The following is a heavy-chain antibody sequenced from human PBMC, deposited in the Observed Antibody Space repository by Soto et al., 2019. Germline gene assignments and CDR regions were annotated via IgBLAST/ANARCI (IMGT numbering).Heavy chain of an antibody. CDR2: ISDPGTST. Sequence: GGSLRLSCAASGFTFGNYAMNWVRQAPGKGLEWISSISDPGTSTYYANSVKGRFSMSRDNSKNTLFLQMNRLRADDTAVFFCAKSLVTPSDAFDLWGRGTLVTVSS. D-gene: IGHD2-21*02. V-gene: IGHV3-23*01. CDR1: GFTFGNYA. CDR3: AKSLVTPSDAFDL. J-gene: IGHJ3*01.